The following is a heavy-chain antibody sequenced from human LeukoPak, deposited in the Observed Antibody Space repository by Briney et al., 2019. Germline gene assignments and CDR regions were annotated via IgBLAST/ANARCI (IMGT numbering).Heavy chain of an antibody. V-gene: IGHV3-30*14. CDR1: GFTFSSYA. D-gene: IGHD6-13*01. J-gene: IGHJ4*02. Sequence: GSLRLSCAASGFTFSSYAMHWVRQAPGKGLEWVAVISYDGSNKYYADSVKGRFTISRDNSKNTLYLQMNSLRAEDTAVYYCARGGGYSTVFDYWGQGTLVTVSS. CDR3: ARGGGYSTVFDY. CDR2: ISYDGSNK.